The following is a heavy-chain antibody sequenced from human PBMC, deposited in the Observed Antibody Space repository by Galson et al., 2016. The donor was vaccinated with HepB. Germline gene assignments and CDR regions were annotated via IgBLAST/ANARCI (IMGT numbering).Heavy chain of an antibody. CDR3: VRDLSGPDY. D-gene: IGHD3-16*02. CDR2: IEPDGSSP. V-gene: IGHV3-74*01. J-gene: IGHJ4*02. CDR1: GFTFRHHQ. Sequence: SLRLSCAVSGFTFRHHQMHWVRQVPGQGLVWVSRIEPDGSSPIYADSVKGRFTISRDNAENRLYLQMNSLRPEDSAVYYCVRDLSGPDYWGQGTLVTVPS.